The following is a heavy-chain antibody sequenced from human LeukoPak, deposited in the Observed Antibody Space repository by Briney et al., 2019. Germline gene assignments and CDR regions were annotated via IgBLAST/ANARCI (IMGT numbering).Heavy chain of an antibody. V-gene: IGHV3-66*01. CDR2: IYSGGST. D-gene: IGHD6-13*01. J-gene: IGHJ4*02. CDR1: GFTVSSNY. CDR3: ARDRYSSSWYVFDY. Sequence: PGGSLRLSCAASGFTVSSNYMSWVRQAPGKGLEWVSVIYSGGSTYNADSVKGRFTISRDNSKNTLYLQMNSLRAEDTAVYYCARDRYSSSWYVFDYWGQGTLVTVSS.